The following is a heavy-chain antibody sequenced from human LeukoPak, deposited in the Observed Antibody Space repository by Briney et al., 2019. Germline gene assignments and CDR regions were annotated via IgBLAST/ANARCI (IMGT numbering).Heavy chain of an antibody. V-gene: IGHV3-30*02. J-gene: IGHJ6*04. Sequence: GGSLRLSCAASGFTFSSFGMHWVRQTPGKGLEWVAFIQSDGRNKYYTDSVKGRFTISRDNSRNTLYLQMNSLRAEDTAVYYCAELGITMIGGVWGKGTTVTISS. D-gene: IGHD3-10*02. CDR2: IQSDGRNK. CDR3: AELGITMIGGV. CDR1: GFTFSSFG.